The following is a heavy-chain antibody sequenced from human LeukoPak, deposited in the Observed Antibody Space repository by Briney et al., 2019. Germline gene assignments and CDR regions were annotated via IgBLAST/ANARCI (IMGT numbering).Heavy chain of an antibody. CDR1: GFAFSTFA. V-gene: IGHV3-30*18. Sequence: PGGSLRLSCVASGFAFSTFAMSWVRQAPGKGLEWVAIISRDGTDRRYEDSVKGRFTISRDNSERTVSLQMSSLTPDDTGVYYCAKDRGTIFDVLNFDFDLWGQGALVTVSS. CDR2: ISRDGTDR. D-gene: IGHD3-3*02. CDR3: AKDRGTIFDVLNFDFDL. J-gene: IGHJ4*02.